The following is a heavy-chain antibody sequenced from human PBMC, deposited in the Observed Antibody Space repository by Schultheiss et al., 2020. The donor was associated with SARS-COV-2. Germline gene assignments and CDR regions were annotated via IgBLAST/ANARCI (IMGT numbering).Heavy chain of an antibody. CDR2: ISGSGGST. Sequence: GGSLRLSCAASGFTFSSYAMSWVRQAPGKGLEWVSAISGSGGSTYYADSVKGRFTISSDNSKNTLYLQINSLSAEDTAVYYCAKGRVVGVTVYFDYWGQGTLVTVSS. V-gene: IGHV3-23*01. CDR3: AKGRVVGVTVYFDY. J-gene: IGHJ4*02. D-gene: IGHD1-26*01. CDR1: GFTFSSYA.